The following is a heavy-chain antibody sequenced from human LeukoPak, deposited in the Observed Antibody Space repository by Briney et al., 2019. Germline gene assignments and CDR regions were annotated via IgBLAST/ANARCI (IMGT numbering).Heavy chain of an antibody. Sequence: SETLSLTCAVYGGSFSGYYWSWIRQPPGKGLEWIGEVNHSGSTNYNPSLKSRVTISVDTSKNQFSLNLSSVTAADTAVYYCARGPLAVAGGGIDYWGQGTLVTVSS. V-gene: IGHV4-34*01. CDR1: GGSFSGYY. CDR2: VNHSGST. CDR3: ARGPLAVAGGGIDY. D-gene: IGHD6-19*01. J-gene: IGHJ4*02.